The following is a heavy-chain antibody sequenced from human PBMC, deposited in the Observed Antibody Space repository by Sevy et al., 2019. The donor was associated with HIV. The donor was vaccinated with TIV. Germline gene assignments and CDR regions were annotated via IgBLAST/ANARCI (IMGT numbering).Heavy chain of an antibody. CDR3: ARDRYYDASGYYYYYYGLDV. V-gene: IGHV3-66*01. J-gene: IGHJ6*02. Sequence: GGYLRLSCAASEFSVTDNYMSWVRQAPGKGLEWVSTIYSGGSTFYADSVKGRFTISRDNSKNTLYLHMNSLRAEDTAVYCCARDRYYDASGYYYYYYGLDVWGQGTTVTVSS. D-gene: IGHD3-22*01. CDR1: EFSVTDNY. CDR2: IYSGGST.